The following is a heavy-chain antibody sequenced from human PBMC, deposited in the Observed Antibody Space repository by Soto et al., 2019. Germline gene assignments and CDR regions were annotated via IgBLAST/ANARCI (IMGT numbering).Heavy chain of an antibody. Sequence: GGSLRLSCAASGFTFSSYDMHWVRQATGKGLEWVSAIGTAGDTYYPGSVKGRFTISRENAKNSLYLQMNSLRAGDTAVYYCARAHRGIAAAGTSGYGMDVWGQGTTVTVCS. CDR1: GFTFSSYD. CDR3: ARAHRGIAAAGTSGYGMDV. CDR2: IGTAGDT. V-gene: IGHV3-13*04. D-gene: IGHD6-13*01. J-gene: IGHJ6*02.